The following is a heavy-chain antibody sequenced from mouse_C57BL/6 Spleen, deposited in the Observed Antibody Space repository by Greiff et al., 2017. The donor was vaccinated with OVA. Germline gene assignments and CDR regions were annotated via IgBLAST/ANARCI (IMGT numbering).Heavy chain of an antibody. D-gene: IGHD3-2*02. V-gene: IGHV10-1*01. CDR3: VSQTAQAYYAMDY. CDR2: IRSKSNNYAT. Sequence: DVKLVESGGGLVQPKGSLKLSCAASGFSFNTYAMNWVRQAPGKGLEWVARIRSKSNNYATYYADSVKDRFTISRDDSESMLYLQMNNLKTEDAAMYYCVSQTAQAYYAMDYWGQGTSVTVSS. CDR1: GFSFNTYA. J-gene: IGHJ4*01.